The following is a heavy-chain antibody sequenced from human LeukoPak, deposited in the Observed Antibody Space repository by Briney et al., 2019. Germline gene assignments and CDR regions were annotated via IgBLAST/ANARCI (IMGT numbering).Heavy chain of an antibody. CDR3: TREYGFMTTVFHAFDI. CDR2: IYSSGST. J-gene: IGHJ3*02. V-gene: IGHV4-4*07. Sequence: SETLSLTCTVSGGSISSYYWSWIRQPAGKGLEWIGRIYSSGSTNYNPSLKSRVTMSVDMSKNHFSLKLSSVTAADTAIYYCTREYGFMTTVFHAFDIWGQGTMVTVSS. CDR1: GGSISSYY. D-gene: IGHD4-17*01.